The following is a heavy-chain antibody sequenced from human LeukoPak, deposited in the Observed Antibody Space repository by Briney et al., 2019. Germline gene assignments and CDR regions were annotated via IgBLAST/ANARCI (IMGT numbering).Heavy chain of an antibody. CDR3: LTVVETTIAAFDI. CDR1: GFTFSSYW. J-gene: IGHJ3*02. D-gene: IGHD1-26*01. V-gene: IGHV3-7*01. Sequence: PGGSLRLSCAASGFTFSSYWMSWVRQAPGKGLEWVANIKQDGSEKYYVDSVKGRFTISRDNAKNSLYLQMNSLRAEDTAVYYCLTVVETTIAAFDIWGQGTMVTVSS. CDR2: IKQDGSEK.